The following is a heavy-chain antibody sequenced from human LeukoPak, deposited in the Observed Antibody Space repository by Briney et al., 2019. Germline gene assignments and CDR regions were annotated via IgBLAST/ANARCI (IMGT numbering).Heavy chain of an antibody. V-gene: IGHV4-59*11. CDR1: GGSMSSHY. CDR2: IYYSGTT. CDR3: ARDRYGDVYYYMDV. Sequence: SETLSLTCTVSGGSMSSHYWSWIRQPPGKGLEWIGYIYYSGTTNYNPSLKSRVTISVDTSKNQFSLKLSSVTAADTAVYYCARDRYGDVYYYMDVWGKGTTVTVSS. D-gene: IGHD4-17*01. J-gene: IGHJ6*03.